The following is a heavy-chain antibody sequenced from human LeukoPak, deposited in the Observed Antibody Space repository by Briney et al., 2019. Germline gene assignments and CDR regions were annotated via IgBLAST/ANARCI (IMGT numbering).Heavy chain of an antibody. D-gene: IGHD2-15*01. V-gene: IGHV3-73*01. J-gene: IGHJ4*02. CDR2: VGTKTNNYAT. CDR1: GFMFSGSA. Sequence: GSLRLSCAASGFMFSGSAMQWVRQGSGKGLEWVGRVGTKTNNYATTYSASVKGRFTISRDDSKNTTYLQMNSLKTEDTAVYYCARLGYCSDNSCYGFDYWGQGTLVTVSS. CDR3: ARLGYCSDNSCYGFDY.